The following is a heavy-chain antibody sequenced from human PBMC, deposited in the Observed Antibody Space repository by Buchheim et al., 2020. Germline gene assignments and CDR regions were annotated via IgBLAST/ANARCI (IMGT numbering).Heavy chain of an antibody. CDR3: AGRYCSGGSCYFDY. CDR2: ISWNSGSI. V-gene: IGHV3-9*01. Sequence: EVQLVESGGGLVQPGRSLRLSCAASGFTFDDYAMHWVRQAPGKGLEWVSGISWNSGSIGYADSVKGRFTISRDNAKNSLYLQMNSLRAEDTAVYYCAGRYCSGGSCYFDYWGQGTL. CDR1: GFTFDDYA. J-gene: IGHJ4*02. D-gene: IGHD2-15*01.